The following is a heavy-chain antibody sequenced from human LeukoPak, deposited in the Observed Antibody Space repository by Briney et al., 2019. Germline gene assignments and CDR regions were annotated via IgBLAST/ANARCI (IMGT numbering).Heavy chain of an antibody. CDR3: ARRAPYSYEWSTLDY. V-gene: IGHV4-39*01. CDR1: GCSISSSSDF. J-gene: IGHJ4*02. CDR2: INYSWST. Sequence: SETLSLTCTVSGCSISSSSDFWGWIRQPPGKGLEWIGSINYSWSTFFNPSLRSRVTISVDTSKNQFSLKLSSVTAADTAVYYCARRAPYSYEWSTLDYWGQGTLVTVSS. D-gene: IGHD5-18*01.